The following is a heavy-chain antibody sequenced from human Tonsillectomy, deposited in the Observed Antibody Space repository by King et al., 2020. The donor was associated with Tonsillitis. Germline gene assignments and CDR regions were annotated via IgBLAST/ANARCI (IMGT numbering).Heavy chain of an antibody. Sequence: VQLVESGGGLIQPGGSLRLSCAASGFTVSSNYMSWVRQAPGKGLEWVSVIYSGGSTYYADSVKGRFTISRDNSKNTLYLQMNSLRAEDTAVYYCASRYYYGSGSMGVAFDIWGQGTMVTVSS. D-gene: IGHD3-10*01. V-gene: IGHV3-53*01. CDR3: ASRYYYGSGSMGVAFDI. J-gene: IGHJ3*02. CDR2: IYSGGST. CDR1: GFTVSSNY.